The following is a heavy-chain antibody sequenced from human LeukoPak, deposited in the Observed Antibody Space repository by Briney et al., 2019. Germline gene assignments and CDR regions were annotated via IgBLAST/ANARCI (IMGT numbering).Heavy chain of an antibody. D-gene: IGHD3-10*01. CDR3: ARDTFSGYFDY. Sequence: SQTLSLTCTVSGGSISSGDYYWSWIRQPPGKGLEWIGYIYYSGSTYYNPSLKSRVTISVDTSKNQFSLRLSSVTAADTAVYYCARDTFSGYFDYWGQGTLVTVSS. CDR2: IYYSGST. J-gene: IGHJ4*02. V-gene: IGHV4-30-4*08. CDR1: GGSISSGDYY.